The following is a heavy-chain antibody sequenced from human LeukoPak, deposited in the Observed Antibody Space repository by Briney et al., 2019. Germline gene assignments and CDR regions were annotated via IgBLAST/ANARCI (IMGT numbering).Heavy chain of an antibody. J-gene: IGHJ4*02. CDR3: ARVLGSGSYPFKKYYFDY. CDR1: GYTFTGYY. CDR2: INPNSGGT. Sequence: ASVKVSCKASGYTFTGYYMHWVRQAPGQGLGWMGWINPNSGGTNYAQKFQGRVTMTRDTSISTAYMELSRLRSDDTAVYYCARVLGSGSYPFKKYYFDYWGQGTLVTVSS. D-gene: IGHD1-26*01. V-gene: IGHV1-2*02.